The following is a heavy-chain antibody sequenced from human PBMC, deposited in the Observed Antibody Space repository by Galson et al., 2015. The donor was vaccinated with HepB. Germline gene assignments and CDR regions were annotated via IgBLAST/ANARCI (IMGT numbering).Heavy chain of an antibody. J-gene: IGHJ4*02. V-gene: IGHV3-30-3*01. D-gene: IGHD2/OR15-2a*01. CDR3: ARDLAFWSLHY. CDR1: GFTLSSYA. CDR2: ISYDGSNK. Sequence: SLRLSCAASGFTLSSYAMHWVRQAPGKGLEWVAVISYDGSNKYYADSVKGRFTISRDTSTNTLFLQMHSLRVEDTAVYYCARDLAFWSLHYGGQGTLVTVSS.